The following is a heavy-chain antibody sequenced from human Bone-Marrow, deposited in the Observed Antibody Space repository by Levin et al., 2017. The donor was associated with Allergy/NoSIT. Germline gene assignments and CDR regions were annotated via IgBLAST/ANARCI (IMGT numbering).Heavy chain of an antibody. Sequence: PLASVKVSCTASGYSFINFFIHWVRQAPGQGLEWVGIINPYDDTAAYAQKFQGRVTMTRDTSTSTVYMELRSLGSGDTAVYFCARAGMRKGALDDHDYWGQGTLVTVSS. V-gene: IGHV1-46*01. D-gene: IGHD6-13*01. CDR1: GYSFINFF. CDR3: ARAGMRKGALDDHDY. J-gene: IGHJ4*02. CDR2: INPYDDTA.